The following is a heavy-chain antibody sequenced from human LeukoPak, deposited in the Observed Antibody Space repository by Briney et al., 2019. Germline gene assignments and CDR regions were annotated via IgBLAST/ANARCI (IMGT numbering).Heavy chain of an antibody. CDR1: GGSISSGGCY. J-gene: IGHJ4*02. V-gene: IGHV4-31*03. CDR3: ASEYCSSTSCHLRY. D-gene: IGHD2-2*01. CDR2: IYYSGST. Sequence: LQTLSLTCTVSGGSISSGGCYWSWIRQHPGKGLEWIGYIYYSGSTYYNPSLKSRVTISVDTSKNQFSLKLSSVTAADTAVYYCASEYCSSTSCHLRYWGQGTLVTVSS.